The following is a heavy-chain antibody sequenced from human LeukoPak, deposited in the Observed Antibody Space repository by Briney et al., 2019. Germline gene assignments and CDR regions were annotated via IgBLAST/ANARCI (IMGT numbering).Heavy chain of an antibody. Sequence: ASVKLSCKASGYSFTTYHIHWVRQAPGQRLEWMGYINPNSGGTLFAQKFQGRVTMTRHTSIATAYMELSSLTSDDTAIYYCSKALVVDTALATFDYWGQGSLVTVSS. J-gene: IGHJ4*02. CDR1: GYSFTTYH. CDR3: SKALVVDTALATFDY. D-gene: IGHD5-18*01. V-gene: IGHV1-2*02. CDR2: INPNSGGT.